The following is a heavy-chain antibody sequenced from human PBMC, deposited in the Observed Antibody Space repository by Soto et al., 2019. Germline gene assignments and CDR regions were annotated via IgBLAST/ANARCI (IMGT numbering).Heavy chain of an antibody. CDR1: GFTFSSYG. CDR3: ARDPAYEYDPTAYFLN. J-gene: IGHJ4*02. D-gene: IGHD3-9*01. V-gene: IGHV3-33*01. CDR2: IRFDGNKK. Sequence: QVQLVESGGGVVQPGRSLRLSCAASGFTFSSYGMHWVRQAPGKGLEWVAVIRFDGNKKYYADSVKGRFDISRDNSENMLYLEMNGLRADDSAVYYCARDPAYEYDPTAYFLNWGQGTPVTVSS.